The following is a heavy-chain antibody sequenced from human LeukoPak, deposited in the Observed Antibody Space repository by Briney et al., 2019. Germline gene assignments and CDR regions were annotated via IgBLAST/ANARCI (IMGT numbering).Heavy chain of an antibody. V-gene: IGHV3-7*01. CDR2: IKEDGSDK. CDR3: AKDDHYGSGSFPTDY. J-gene: IGHJ4*02. Sequence: GGSLRLSCAASGFTFSSYCMSWVRQAPGKGLEWVANIKEDGSDKYYADSVKGRFTISRDNSKNTLYLQMNSLRAEDTAVYYCAKDDHYGSGSFPTDYWGQGTLVTVAS. D-gene: IGHD3-10*01. CDR1: GFTFSSYC.